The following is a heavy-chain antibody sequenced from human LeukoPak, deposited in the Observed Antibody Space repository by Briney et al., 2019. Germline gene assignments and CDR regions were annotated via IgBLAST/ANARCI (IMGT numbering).Heavy chain of an antibody. CDR2: IYYSGST. V-gene: IGHV4-31*11. CDR1: GGSISSGDYY. J-gene: IGHJ4*02. CDR3: ATARERRPSGRLDY. Sequence: PSETLSLTCAVSGGSISSGDYYWSWIRQHPGKGLEWIGYIYYSGSTYYNPSLKSRVTISVDTSKDQFSLKLSSVTAADTAVYYCATARERRPSGRLDYWGQGTLVTVSS.